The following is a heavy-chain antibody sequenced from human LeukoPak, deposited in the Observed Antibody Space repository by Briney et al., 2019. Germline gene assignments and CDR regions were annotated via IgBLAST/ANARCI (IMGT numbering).Heavy chain of an antibody. CDR1: GGSISSYY. J-gene: IGHJ4*02. CDR2: IYYSGST. Sequence: SETLSLTCTVSGGSISSYYWSWIRQPPGKGLEWIGYIYYSGSTNYNPSLKSRVTISVDTSKNQFSLKLSSVTAADTAFYYCARAHSSGRYAFDHWGQGTLVTVSS. CDR3: ARAHSSGRYAFDH. D-gene: IGHD6-19*01. V-gene: IGHV4-59*08.